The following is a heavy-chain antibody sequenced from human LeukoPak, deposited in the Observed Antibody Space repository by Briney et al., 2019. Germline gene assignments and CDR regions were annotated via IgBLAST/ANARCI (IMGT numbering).Heavy chain of an antibody. D-gene: IGHD3-22*01. V-gene: IGHV1-69*04. CDR3: ARDQGYYDSSGPFDY. CDR2: IIPILGIA. CDR1: GGTFSSYA. Sequence: SVKVSCKASGGTFSSYAISWVRQAPGQGLEWMGRIIPILGIANYAQKFQGRVTITADKSTSTAYMELSSLRSEDTAVYYCARDQGYYDSSGPFDYWGQGTLGTVSS. J-gene: IGHJ4*02.